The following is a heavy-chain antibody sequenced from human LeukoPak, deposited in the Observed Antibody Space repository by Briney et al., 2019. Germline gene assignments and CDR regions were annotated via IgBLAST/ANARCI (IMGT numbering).Heavy chain of an antibody. CDR1: GGSFSGYY. CDR2: INHSGST. CDR3: ARGGGGGFDY. D-gene: IGHD4-23*01. J-gene: IGHJ4*02. Sequence: SETLSLTCAVYGGSFSGYYWSWIRQPPGKGLEWIGEINHSGSTNYNPSLKSRVTISVDTSKNQFSLKLSSVTAADTAVYYCARGGGGGFDYWGQGTLVTVSS. V-gene: IGHV4-34*01.